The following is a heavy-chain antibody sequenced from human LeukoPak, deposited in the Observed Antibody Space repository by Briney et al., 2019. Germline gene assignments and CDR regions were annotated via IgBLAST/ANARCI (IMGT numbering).Heavy chain of an antibody. J-gene: IGHJ3*01. CDR3: ARDQSGSGGHNNDAFDF. V-gene: IGHV4-4*07. CDR1: GGSISTYY. CDR2: VYGGGAT. D-gene: IGHD3-16*01. Sequence: SETLSLTCNVSGGSISTYYWNWIRQPAGKGLEWIGRVYGGGATRYNPSFGSRVTMSADTSKNQVSLRLTSVTAADTAVYFCARDQSGSGGHNNDAFDFWGQGTMVAVSS.